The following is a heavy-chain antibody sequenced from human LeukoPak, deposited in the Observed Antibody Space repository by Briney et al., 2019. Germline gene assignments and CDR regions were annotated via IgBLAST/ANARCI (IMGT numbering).Heavy chain of an antibody. J-gene: IGHJ4*02. D-gene: IGHD1-26*01. V-gene: IGHV4-34*01. CDR1: GGSFGAHY. CDR3: AREASGSTGYFDS. CDR2: ISHSGST. Sequence: SETLSLTWTVYGGSFGAHYWSWVRQPPGKGLEWIGEISHSGSTNYNPSLKSRVTISVDTSKNQVSLNLKSVTAADTAVYYCAREASGSTGYFDSWGQGTLVTVSS.